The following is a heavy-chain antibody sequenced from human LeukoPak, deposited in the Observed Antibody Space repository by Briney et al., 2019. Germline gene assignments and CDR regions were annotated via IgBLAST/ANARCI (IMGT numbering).Heavy chain of an antibody. V-gene: IGHV3-11*01. CDR3: AKDRGSYYPGDWFDS. CDR1: GVTFSDYY. CDR2: ISGSGGTV. J-gene: IGHJ5*01. D-gene: IGHD1-26*01. Sequence: GGALRLSRVDSGVTFSDYYISWIRATLGKGLEWVSYISGSGGTVYYAASVRGGFTISTDNAKNSLFMQMNSLRAEDTAVYYGAKDRGSYYPGDWFDSWGQGTLVTVSS.